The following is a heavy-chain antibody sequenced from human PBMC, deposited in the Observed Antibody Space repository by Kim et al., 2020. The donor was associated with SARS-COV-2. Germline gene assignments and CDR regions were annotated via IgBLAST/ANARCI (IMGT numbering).Heavy chain of an antibody. J-gene: IGHJ3*02. CDR1: GGTFSSYA. D-gene: IGHD3-10*01. V-gene: IGHV1-69*13. Sequence: SVKVSCKASGGTFSSYAISWVRQAPGQGLEWMGGIIPIFGTANYAQKFQGRVTITADESTSTAYMELSSLRSEDTAVYYCARGHLESWAYYYGSGMRSSAFDIWGQGTMVTVSS. CDR3: ARGHLESWAYYYGSGMRSSAFDI. CDR2: IIPIFGTA.